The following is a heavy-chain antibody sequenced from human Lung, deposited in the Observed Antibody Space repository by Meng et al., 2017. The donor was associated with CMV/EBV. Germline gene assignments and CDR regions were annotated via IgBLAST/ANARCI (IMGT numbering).Heavy chain of an antibody. Sequence: SVXVSXXASGYTFTSYGISWVRQAPGQGLEWMGWISAYNGNTNYAQKLQGRVTMTTDTSTSTAYMELRSLRSDDTAVYYCARHDEQSIFGVVIIGYYYYGMDVWGQGTXVTVSS. J-gene: IGHJ6*02. CDR2: ISAYNGNT. V-gene: IGHV1-18*01. D-gene: IGHD3-3*01. CDR1: GYTFTSYG. CDR3: ARHDEQSIFGVVIIGYYYYGMDV.